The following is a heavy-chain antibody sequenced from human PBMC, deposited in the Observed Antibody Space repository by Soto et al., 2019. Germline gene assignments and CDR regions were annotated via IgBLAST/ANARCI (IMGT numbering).Heavy chain of an antibody. D-gene: IGHD3-10*01. CDR3: ARGVYLSLVRTGWFDP. CDR2: GYYSGST. Sequence: SETLSLTCTVSGTSMTGHFWSWMRQPPGKGLEWIGYGYYSGSTLYNPSLKSRVTMSLDTSKNHFSLRLSSVTSADTAVYYCARGVYLSLVRTGWFDPWGQGTLVTVSS. V-gene: IGHV4-59*11. J-gene: IGHJ5*02. CDR1: GTSMTGHF.